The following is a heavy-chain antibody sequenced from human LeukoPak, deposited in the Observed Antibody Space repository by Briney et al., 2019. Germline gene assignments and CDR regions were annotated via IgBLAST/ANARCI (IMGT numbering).Heavy chain of an antibody. J-gene: IGHJ4*02. D-gene: IGHD6-19*01. V-gene: IGHV1-8*01. CDR2: MNPNSGNT. CDR3: TRGSSGRRDN. Sequence: ASVKVSCKASGHTFTSCDINWVRQATGQGLEWMGWMNPNSGNTGYGQSFQSRITMTRDISIGTAYMELSNLTSEDTAIYYCTRGSSGRRDNWGQGTLVTVSA. CDR1: GHTFTSCD.